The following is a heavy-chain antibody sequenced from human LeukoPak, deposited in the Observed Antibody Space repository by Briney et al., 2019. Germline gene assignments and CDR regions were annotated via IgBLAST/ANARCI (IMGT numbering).Heavy chain of an antibody. Sequence: PGGSLRLSCAASGFTFDDYAMRWVRQAPGKGLEWVSGISWNSGSIGYADSVKGRFTISRDNAKNSLYLQMNSLRAEDTALYYCAKDSDFGELFSGNWFDPWGQGTLVTVSS. D-gene: IGHD3-10*01. CDR2: ISWNSGSI. CDR1: GFTFDDYA. V-gene: IGHV3-9*01. J-gene: IGHJ5*02. CDR3: AKDSDFGELFSGNWFDP.